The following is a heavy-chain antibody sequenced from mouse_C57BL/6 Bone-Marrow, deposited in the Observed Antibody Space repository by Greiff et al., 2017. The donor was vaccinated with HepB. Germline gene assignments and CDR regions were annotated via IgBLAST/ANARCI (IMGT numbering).Heavy chain of an antibody. CDR3: ARDYDYDGRFPFAY. V-gene: IGHV5-4*01. Sequence: EVMLVESGGGLVKPGGSLKLSCAASGFTFSSYAMSWVRQTPEKRLEWVATISDGGSYTYYPDNVKGRFTISRDNAKNNLYLQMSHLKSEDTAMYYCARDYDYDGRFPFAYWGQGTLVTVSA. J-gene: IGHJ3*01. CDR2: ISDGGSYT. CDR1: GFTFSSYA. D-gene: IGHD2-4*01.